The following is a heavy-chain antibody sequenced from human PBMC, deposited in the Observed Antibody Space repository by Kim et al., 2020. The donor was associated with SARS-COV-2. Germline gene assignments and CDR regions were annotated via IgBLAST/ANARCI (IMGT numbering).Heavy chain of an antibody. V-gene: IGHV4-59*09. CDR2: T. J-gene: IGHJ4*02. Sequence: TNSTPSLKSRVTISVDTSKNQFSLKLSSVTAADTAVYYCARGDVEPPGGYWGQGTLVTVSS. D-gene: IGHD3-10*01. CDR3: ARGDVEPPGGY.